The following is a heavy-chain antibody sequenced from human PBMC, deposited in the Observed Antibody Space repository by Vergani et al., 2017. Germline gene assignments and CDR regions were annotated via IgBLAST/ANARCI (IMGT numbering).Heavy chain of an antibody. J-gene: IGHJ6*02. CDR1: GFTVSSNY. D-gene: IGHD3-3*01. V-gene: IGHV3-53*01. CDR2: IYSGGNT. Sequence: EVQLVESGGGLIQPGGSLRLSCAASGFTVSSNYMTWVRQAPGKGLEWVSVIYSGGNTYYADSVKGRFTISRDSSKNTLYLQMNSLRVEDTAVYYCAAGADYDFWSGYPIIYGMDVWGQGTTVTVSS. CDR3: AAGADYDFWSGYPIIYGMDV.